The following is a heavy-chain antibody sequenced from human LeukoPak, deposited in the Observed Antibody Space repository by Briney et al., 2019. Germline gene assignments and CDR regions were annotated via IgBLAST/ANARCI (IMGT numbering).Heavy chain of an antibody. D-gene: IGHD1-1*01. J-gene: IGHJ4*02. CDR1: GGSISSGAYY. V-gene: IGHV4-31*03. CDR2: IYNSGST. CDR3: ASRTATAEVDY. Sequence: SQTLSLTCIVSGGSISSGAYYWSWTRQHPEKGLEWIGYIYNSGSTYYNPSLKSRVTIPVDTSKNQFSLKLSSVTAADTAVYYCASRTATAEVDYWGQGTLVTVSS.